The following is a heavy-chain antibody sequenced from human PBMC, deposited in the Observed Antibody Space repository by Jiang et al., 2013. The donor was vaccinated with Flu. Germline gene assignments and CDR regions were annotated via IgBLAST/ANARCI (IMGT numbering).Heavy chain of an antibody. CDR3: ASRAYGDYSDY. J-gene: IGHJ4*02. CDR2: IIPILGIT. V-gene: IGHV1-69*04. Sequence: SGAEVKKPGSSVKVSCKASGGTFSSYAISWVRQAPGQGLEWMGRIIPILGITNYAQKLQGRVTITADKSTSTAYMELSSLRSEDTAVYYCASRAYGDYSDYWGQGTLVTVSS. CDR1: GGTFSSYA. D-gene: IGHD4-17*01.